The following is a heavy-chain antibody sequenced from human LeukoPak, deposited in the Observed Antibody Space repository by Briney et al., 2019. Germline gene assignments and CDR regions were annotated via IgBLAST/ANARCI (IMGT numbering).Heavy chain of an antibody. V-gene: IGHV3-43*02. D-gene: IGHD5-18*01. CDR1: GVTFKDYA. J-gene: IGHJ4*02. Sequence: GGSLRLSCAASGVTFKDYAMHWVRQAPGKGLEWVSLISGDGGTTFYADSVKGRFTISRDNSKNSLYLQMNSLRTEDTAFYFCAKDIGERGYKDYWGQGTLVTVSS. CDR2: ISGDGGTT. CDR3: AKDIGERGYKDY.